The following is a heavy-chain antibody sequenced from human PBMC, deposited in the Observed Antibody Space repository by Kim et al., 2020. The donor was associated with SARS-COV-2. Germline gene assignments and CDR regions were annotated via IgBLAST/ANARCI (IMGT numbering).Heavy chain of an antibody. CDR2: INHSGST. J-gene: IGHJ6*02. CDR3: ARFSYGSGSYYSHYYYYYGMDV. V-gene: IGHV4-34*01. CDR1: GGSFSGYY. D-gene: IGHD3-10*01. Sequence: SETLSLTCAVYGGSFSGYYWSWIRQPPGKGLEWIGEINHSGSTNYNPSLKSRVTISVDTSKNQFSLKLSSVTAADTAVYYCARFSYGSGSYYSHYYYYYGMDVWDQGTTVTVSS.